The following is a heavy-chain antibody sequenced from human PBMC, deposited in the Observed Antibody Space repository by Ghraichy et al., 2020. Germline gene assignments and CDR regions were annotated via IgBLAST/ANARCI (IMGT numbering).Heavy chain of an antibody. D-gene: IGHD1-26*01. V-gene: IGHV3-7*01. CDR2: IKDDGSES. J-gene: IGHJ4*02. Sequence: GGSLGLSCAASGFTFSSYWMTWVRQAPGKGLEWVANIKDDGSESYHVDSVRGRFTISRDNAKNSLYLQMNSLRAEDTAVYYCTRDPAWGALDYWGQGTLVTVSS. CDR3: TRDPAWGALDY. CDR1: GFTFSSYW.